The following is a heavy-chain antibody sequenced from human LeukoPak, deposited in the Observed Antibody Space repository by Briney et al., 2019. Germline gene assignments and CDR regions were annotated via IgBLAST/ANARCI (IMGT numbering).Heavy chain of an antibody. D-gene: IGHD1-26*01. CDR2: IGSDGGST. CDR1: GFTFSGYW. J-gene: IGHJ4*02. Sequence: PGGSLRLSCTASGFTFSGYWMNWVRQAPRKGLVWVSRIGSDGGSTTYADSVKGRFTISRDNAKNTLYLQMTSLRAEDTAVYYCARGGSGNFYYWGQGTLVTVSS. CDR3: ARGGSGNFYY. V-gene: IGHV3-74*03.